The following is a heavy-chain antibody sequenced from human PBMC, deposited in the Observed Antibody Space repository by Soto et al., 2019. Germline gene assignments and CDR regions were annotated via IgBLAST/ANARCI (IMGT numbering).Heavy chain of an antibody. Sequence: QVQVVESGGGVVQPGRSLRLSCAASGFTFSSDGMHWVRQAPGKGLEWVAVISYDGSNKYYADSVKGRFTISRDNSKNTLYLQMNSLRAEDTAVYYCAKEKSWGFDYWGQGTLVTVSS. V-gene: IGHV3-30*18. J-gene: IGHJ4*02. CDR3: AKEKSWGFDY. D-gene: IGHD3-16*01. CDR1: GFTFSSDG. CDR2: ISYDGSNK.